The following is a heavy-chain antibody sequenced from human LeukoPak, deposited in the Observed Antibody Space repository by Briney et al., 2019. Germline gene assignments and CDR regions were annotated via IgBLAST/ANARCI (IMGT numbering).Heavy chain of an antibody. V-gene: IGHV3-21*01. J-gene: IGHJ3*02. CDR1: GFTFSSYS. D-gene: IGHD6-13*01. Sequence: GSLRLSCAASGFTFSSYSMNWVRQAPGKGLEWVSSISSSSSYIYYADSVKGRFTISRDNAKNSLYLQMNSLRAEDTAVYYCASPTGIAAAYGAFDIWGQGTLVTVSS. CDR3: ASPTGIAAAYGAFDI. CDR2: ISSSSSYI.